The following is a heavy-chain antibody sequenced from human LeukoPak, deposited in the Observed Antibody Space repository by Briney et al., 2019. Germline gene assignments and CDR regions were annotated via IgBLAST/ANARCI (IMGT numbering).Heavy chain of an antibody. CDR2: ISYDGSNK. D-gene: IGHD3-22*01. CDR3: AKEVSDYYDSSGYYE. CDR1: EFTFSNYG. V-gene: IGHV3-30*18. J-gene: IGHJ4*02. Sequence: GGSLRLSCAASEFTFSNYGMHWVRQAPGKGLEWVAVISYDGSNKYYADSVKGRFTISRDNSKNTLYLQMNSLRAEDTAVYYCAKEVSDYYDSSGYYEWGQGTLVTVSS.